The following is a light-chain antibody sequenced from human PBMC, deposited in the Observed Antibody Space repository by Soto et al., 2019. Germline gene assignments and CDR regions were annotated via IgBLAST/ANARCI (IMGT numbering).Light chain of an antibody. CDR3: QQYNNWYT. V-gene: IGKV3-15*01. CDR2: GAS. Sequence: EVVMTQSPATLSVSPGERATLSCRASQSVSTNLAWYQQKPGQAPRVLIYGASTRATAVPARFSGRGSGTEFTHTISSLQPEDFAVYYCQQYNNWYTFAQGTKLEIK. CDR1: QSVSTN. J-gene: IGKJ2*01.